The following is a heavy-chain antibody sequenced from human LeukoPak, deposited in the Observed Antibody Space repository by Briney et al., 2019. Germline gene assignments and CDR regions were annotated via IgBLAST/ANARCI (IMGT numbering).Heavy chain of an antibody. CDR1: DFTLSDYY. CDR2: ISNSGSDI. J-gene: IGHJ6*02. Sequence: GGSLRLSCAASDFTLSDYYMTWIRQAPGKGLEWLSYISNSGSDIYSADSVKGRFTISRDNAKNSLYLQMNSLRAEDTAVYFCARSYRATPGIVDVWGQGTTVTVSS. V-gene: IGHV3-11*01. D-gene: IGHD6-13*01. CDR3: ARSYRATPGIVDV.